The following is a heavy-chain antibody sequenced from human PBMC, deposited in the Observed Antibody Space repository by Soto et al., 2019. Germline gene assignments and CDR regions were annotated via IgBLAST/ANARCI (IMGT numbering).Heavy chain of an antibody. D-gene: IGHD3-22*01. Sequence: GESLKISCKGSGYSFTSYWTGWVRQMPGKGLEWMGIIYPGDSDTRYSPSFQGQVTISADKSISTAYLQWSSLKASDTAMYYCARALYYHTSGNYYWGEGILVTVSS. CDR2: IYPGDSDT. CDR1: GYSFTSYW. V-gene: IGHV5-51*01. J-gene: IGHJ4*02. CDR3: ARALYYHTSGNYY.